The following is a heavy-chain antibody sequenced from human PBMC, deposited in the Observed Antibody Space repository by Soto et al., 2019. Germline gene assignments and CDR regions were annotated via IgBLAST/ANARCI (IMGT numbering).Heavy chain of an antibody. V-gene: IGHV1-18*01. Sequence: ASVKVSCKASGYTFTSYGISWVRQAPGQGLEWMGWISAYNGNTNYAQKLQGRVTMTTDTSTSTAYMELRSLRSDDTAVYYCARGPFGLSTYYYYGMDVWGQATTVTVSS. CDR1: GYTFTSYG. CDR2: ISAYNGNT. CDR3: ARGPFGLSTYYYYGMDV. J-gene: IGHJ6*02. D-gene: IGHD2-15*01.